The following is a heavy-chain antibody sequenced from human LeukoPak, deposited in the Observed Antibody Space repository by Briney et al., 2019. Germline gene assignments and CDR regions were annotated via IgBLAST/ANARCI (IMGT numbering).Heavy chain of an antibody. CDR2: ISSSSTNT. D-gene: IGHD1-26*01. J-gene: IGHJ4*02. Sequence: GGSLRLSCAASGFTFSDIYMSWIRQAPGKGLEWASYISSSSTNTNYADSVKGRFTISRDNAKNSLYLQMNSLRVEDTGVYYCARGRSGSSSLDYWGQGTLVTVSS. CDR1: GFTFSDIY. V-gene: IGHV3-11*06. CDR3: ARGRSGSSSLDY.